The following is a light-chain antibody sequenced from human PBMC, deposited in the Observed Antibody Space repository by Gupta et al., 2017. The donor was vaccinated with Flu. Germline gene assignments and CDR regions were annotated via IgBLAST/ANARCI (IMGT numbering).Light chain of an antibody. CDR3: AAWDDSLSGVV. CDR1: SANIGRNY. Sequence: QSVLTQPPSASGTPGQRGTISCSGSSANIGRNYVYWYQQLPGTAPKRLSYRNNQRPSGVPDRFSGSKSGTSASLAISGLRSEDEADYYCAAWDDSLSGVVFGGGTKLTVL. CDR2: RNN. J-gene: IGLJ2*01. V-gene: IGLV1-47*01.